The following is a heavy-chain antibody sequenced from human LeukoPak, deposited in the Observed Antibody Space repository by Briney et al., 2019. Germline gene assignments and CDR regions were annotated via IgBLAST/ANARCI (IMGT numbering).Heavy chain of an antibody. CDR3: ARAEGKYNWNDESHFDY. CDR1: GYTFTSYG. V-gene: IGHV1-18*01. CDR2: ISAYNGNT. D-gene: IGHD1-1*01. Sequence: GASVKVSCKASGYTFTSYGISWVRQAPGQGLEWMGRISAYNGNTNYAQKLQGRVTMTTDTSTSTAYMELRSLRSDDTAVYYCARAEGKYNWNDESHFDYWGQGTLVTVSS. J-gene: IGHJ4*02.